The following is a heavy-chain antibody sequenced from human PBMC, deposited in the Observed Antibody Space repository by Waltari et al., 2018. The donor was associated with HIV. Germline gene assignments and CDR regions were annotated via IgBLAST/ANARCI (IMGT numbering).Heavy chain of an antibody. D-gene: IGHD3-3*02. J-gene: IGHJ3*01. V-gene: IGHV1-18*01. CDR2: ISGYNGDT. CDR3: VRDPGDINIVGVVIRGSCDV. CDR1: GYIFRRYG. Sequence: QVQLVQSGAEVKKPGASVKVSCKASGYIFRRYGITWMRQAPGQGLEWMGGISGYNGDTKYAQNVEGRVIMTTDTSTTTAYMWLRTLTSDDTAVYYCVRDPGDINIVGVVIRGSCDVWGQGTMVTVSS.